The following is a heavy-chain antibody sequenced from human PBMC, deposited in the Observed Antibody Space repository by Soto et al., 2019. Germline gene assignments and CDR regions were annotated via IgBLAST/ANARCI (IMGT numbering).Heavy chain of an antibody. Sequence: PSETLSLTCTVSGGSISSYYWSWIRQPPGKGLEWIGYIYYSGSTNYNPSLKSRVTISVDTSKNQFSLKLSSVTAADTAVYYCAREYSGYDSRDWAYHYYMDVWGKGTTVTVSS. D-gene: IGHD5-12*01. CDR3: AREYSGYDSRDWAYHYYMDV. CDR1: GGSISSYY. J-gene: IGHJ6*03. V-gene: IGHV4-59*01. CDR2: IYYSGST.